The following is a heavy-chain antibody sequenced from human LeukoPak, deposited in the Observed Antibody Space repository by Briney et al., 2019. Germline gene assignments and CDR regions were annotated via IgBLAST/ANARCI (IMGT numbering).Heavy chain of an antibody. V-gene: IGHV4-39*07. CDR1: GGSISSGGYY. Sequence: SETLSLTCTVSGGSISSGGYYWSWIRQPPGKGLEWIGEINHSGSTNYTPSLKSRVTISVDTSKNQFSLKLSSVTAADTAVYYCARSPDYGDYRAFDYWGQGTLVTVSS. D-gene: IGHD4-17*01. CDR2: INHSGST. CDR3: ARSPDYGDYRAFDY. J-gene: IGHJ4*02.